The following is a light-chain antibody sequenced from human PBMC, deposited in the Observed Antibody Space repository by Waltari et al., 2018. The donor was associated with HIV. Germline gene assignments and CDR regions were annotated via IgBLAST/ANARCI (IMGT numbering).Light chain of an antibody. J-gene: IGLJ3*02. Sequence: QSALTQPPSVSGSPGQSATIPCTGTSSHVGSYHLVSWDQQSPGTAPKLMVYEVTYRPSGVPERFSGSKSGNTASLTISGLQAEDEADYYCSSFTSSSTVVFGGGTKLTVL. V-gene: IGLV2-18*02. CDR2: EVT. CDR1: SSHVGSYHL. CDR3: SSFTSSSTVV.